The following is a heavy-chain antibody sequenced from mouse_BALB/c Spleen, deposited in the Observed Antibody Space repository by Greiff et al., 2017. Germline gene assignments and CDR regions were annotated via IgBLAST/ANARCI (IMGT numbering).Heavy chain of an antibody. V-gene: IGHV5-6-3*01. Sequence: EVMLVESGGGLVQPGGSLKLSCAASGFTFSSYGTSRVRQTPDKRLEWVATINSNGGSTFYPDSVKGRITLARDNAKNTLYLQISSLKSEDTAMYYCARATYGPGTLDYWGQGTSVTDTS. CDR1: GFTFSSYG. CDR3: ARATYGPGTLDY. J-gene: IGHJ4*01. D-gene: IGHD2-10*02. CDR2: INSNGGST.